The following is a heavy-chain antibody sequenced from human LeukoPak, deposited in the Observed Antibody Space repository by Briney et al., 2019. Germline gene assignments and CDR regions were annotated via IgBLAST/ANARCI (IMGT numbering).Heavy chain of an antibody. CDR1: GFTFSSYG. CDR2: ISYEGSSK. CDR3: AKDQSYYDSRVGIDY. Sequence: PGGSLRLSCAASGFTFSSYGMHWVRQAPGKGLEWVAVISYEGSSKYYADSVNGRFTISRDNSKNTLYLQMSSLGPEDTAVYYCAKDQSYYDSRVGIDYWGQGTLVTVSS. D-gene: IGHD3-22*01. V-gene: IGHV3-30*18. J-gene: IGHJ4*02.